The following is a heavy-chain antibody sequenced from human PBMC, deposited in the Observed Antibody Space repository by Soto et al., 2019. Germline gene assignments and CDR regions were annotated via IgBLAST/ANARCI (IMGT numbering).Heavy chain of an antibody. J-gene: IGHJ5*02. CDR1: GGSFSGYY. CDR3: ARGQRFSDWFDP. D-gene: IGHD3-3*01. Sequence: SETLSLTCAVYGGSFSGYYWSWIRQPPGKGLEWIGEINHSGSTNYNPSLKSRVTISVDTSKNQFSLRLTSVTAADTAVYYCARGQRFSDWFDPWGQGTLVTVSS. CDR2: INHSGST. V-gene: IGHV4-34*01.